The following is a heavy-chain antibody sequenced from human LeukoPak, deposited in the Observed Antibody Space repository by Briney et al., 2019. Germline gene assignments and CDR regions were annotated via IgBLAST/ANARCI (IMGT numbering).Heavy chain of an antibody. V-gene: IGHV4-30-4*01. CDR3: ARESYSRYYYFDY. Sequence: SETLSLTCTVSDVSLSTGYYYWIGIRQPPGKGLEWIGYISYSGSTYYNPSLKSRVAISVDTSKNQFSLKLTFLTAADTAVYYCARESYSRYYYFDYWGQGTLVTVSS. CDR2: ISYSGST. CDR1: DVSLSTGYYY. J-gene: IGHJ4*02. D-gene: IGHD6-13*01.